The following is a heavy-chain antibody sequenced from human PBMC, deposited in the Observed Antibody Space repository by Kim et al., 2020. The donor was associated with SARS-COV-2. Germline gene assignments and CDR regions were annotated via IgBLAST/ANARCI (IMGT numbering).Heavy chain of an antibody. Sequence: GGSLRLSCAASGFTFSSYGMHWVRQAPGKGLEWVAVISYDGSNKYYADSVKGRFTISRDNSKNTLYLQMNSLRAEDTAVYYCAKGGSRLRLGELSDLWGQGTLVTVSS. CDR3: AKGGSRLRLGELSDL. CDR2: ISYDGSNK. V-gene: IGHV3-30*18. D-gene: IGHD3-16*02. CDR1: GFTFSSYG. J-gene: IGHJ5*02.